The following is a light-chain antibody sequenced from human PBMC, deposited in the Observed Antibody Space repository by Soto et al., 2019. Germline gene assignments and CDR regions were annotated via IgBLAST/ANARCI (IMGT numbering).Light chain of an antibody. Sequence: QPVLTQSPSASASLGASVKLTCTLSSGHSRYDIAWHQQQPEKGPRYLMKLNSDGSHTKGDGIPDRFLGSSSGAERYLTISSLQSEDEADYYCQTWGTGIRVFGGGTKVTVL. CDR1: SGHSRYD. CDR2: LNSDGSH. V-gene: IGLV4-69*01. CDR3: QTWGTGIRV. J-gene: IGLJ3*02.